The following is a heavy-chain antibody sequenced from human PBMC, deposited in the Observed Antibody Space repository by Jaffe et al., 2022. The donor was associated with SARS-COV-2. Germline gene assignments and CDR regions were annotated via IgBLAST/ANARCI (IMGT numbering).Heavy chain of an antibody. D-gene: IGHD3-10*01. V-gene: IGHV3-53*02. Sequence: EVQLVETGGGLIHPGGSLRLSCSVSGFTVSSNYMSWVRQAPGKGLEWVSVLYIGGNTQYVDTVKGRFTISRDNSKNTLYLQMNSLRADDTAVYYCAKNSGNDWYFDLWGRGTLVTVSS. J-gene: IGHJ2*01. CDR2: LYIGGNT. CDR1: GFTVSSNY. CDR3: AKNSGNDWYFDL.